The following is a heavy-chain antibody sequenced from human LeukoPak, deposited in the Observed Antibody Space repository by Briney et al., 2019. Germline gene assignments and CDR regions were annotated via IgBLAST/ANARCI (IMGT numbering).Heavy chain of an antibody. CDR1: GGSLSSYY. J-gene: IGHJ4*02. V-gene: IGHV4-4*07. CDR2: MYASGST. CDR3: ARDVTRTPAKSAVGYFDY. Sequence: SETLSLTCTVSGGSLSSYYWSWIRQPAGRGLEWIGRMYASGSTNYNPSLKSRVSMSVDTSKNQFSLKLSSVTAADTAVYYCARDVTRTPAKSAVGYFDYWGQGTLVTVSS. D-gene: IGHD6-19*01.